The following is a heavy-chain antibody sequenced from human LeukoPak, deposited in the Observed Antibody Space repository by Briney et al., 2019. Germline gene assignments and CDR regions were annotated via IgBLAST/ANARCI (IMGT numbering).Heavy chain of an antibody. J-gene: IGHJ4*02. CDR2: ISSSSSYI. Sequence: GGSLRLSCAASGFTFSSYSMNWVRQAPGKGLEWVSSISSSSSYIYYADSVKGRFTITRDNAKNSLYLQMSSLRAEDTAVYYCARGRVAATFCDYWGQGTLVTVSS. D-gene: IGHD2-15*01. V-gene: IGHV3-21*01. CDR1: GFTFSSYS. CDR3: ARGRVAATFCDY.